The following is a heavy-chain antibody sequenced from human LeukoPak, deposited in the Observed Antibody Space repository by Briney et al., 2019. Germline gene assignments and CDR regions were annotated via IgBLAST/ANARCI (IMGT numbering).Heavy chain of an antibody. CDR3: ARDSYDILTGYDYYYGMDV. CDR1: GGSISSYY. V-gene: IGHV4-59*01. D-gene: IGHD3-9*01. CDR2: IYYSGST. Sequence: SETLSLTCTVSGGSISSYYWSWTRQPPGKGLEWIGYIYYSGSTNYNPSLKSRVTISVDTSKNQFSLKLSSVTAADTAVYYCARDSYDILTGYDYYYGMDVWGQGTTVTVSS. J-gene: IGHJ6*02.